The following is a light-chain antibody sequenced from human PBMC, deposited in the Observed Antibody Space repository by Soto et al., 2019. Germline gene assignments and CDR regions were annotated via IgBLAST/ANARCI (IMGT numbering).Light chain of an antibody. CDR1: SGDIGSYNR. CDR2: EVT. J-gene: IGLJ1*01. Sequence: QSALAQPASVSGSPGQSITISCTGTSGDIGSYNRVSWYQQHPGKAPKLIIYEVTDRPSGVSNRFSGSKSGNTASLTISGIQAEEDAEYYCSSYIPPRVLYVLGTGTKVTV. CDR3: SSYIPPRVLYV. V-gene: IGLV2-14*01.